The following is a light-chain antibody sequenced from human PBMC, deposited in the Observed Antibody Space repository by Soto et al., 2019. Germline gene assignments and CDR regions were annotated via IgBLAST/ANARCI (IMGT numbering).Light chain of an antibody. Sequence: QSALTQPPSASGSPGQSVTISCTGTSSDVGGYNYVSWYQQYPGKAPKLMIYEVSKRPSGVPDRFSGSKSGKTASLTVSGLQAEEEADYYCTSYAGSNIWVFGGGTQLTVL. V-gene: IGLV2-8*01. J-gene: IGLJ3*02. CDR3: TSYAGSNIWV. CDR2: EVS. CDR1: SSDVGGYNY.